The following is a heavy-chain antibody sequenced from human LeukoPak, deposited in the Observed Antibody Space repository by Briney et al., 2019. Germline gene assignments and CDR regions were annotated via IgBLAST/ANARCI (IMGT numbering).Heavy chain of an antibody. Sequence: GSLRLSCTTSGFTFSVFAINWVRQAPGKGLEWVGLIRSRPNGGTTEYGASVKGRFIISRDDSKNIAYLQMNSLKTEDTAVYYCTRNYNTQDFDYWGQGILVTVSS. J-gene: IGHJ4*02. CDR2: IRSRPNGGTT. V-gene: IGHV3-49*04. CDR3: TRNYNTQDFDY. CDR1: GFTFSVFA. D-gene: IGHD3-22*01.